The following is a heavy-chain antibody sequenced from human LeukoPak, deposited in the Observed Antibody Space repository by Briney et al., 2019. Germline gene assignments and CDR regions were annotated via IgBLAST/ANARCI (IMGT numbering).Heavy chain of an antibody. J-gene: IGHJ4*02. CDR2: ISSSGGTI. V-gene: IGHV3-48*04. CDR1: RFTFSTYS. CDR3: ARDREYYDSSFKGPDSFDY. D-gene: IGHD3-22*01. Sequence: GGSLRLSCAASRFTFSTYSMNWVRQAPGKGLEWVSYISSSGGTIYYADSVKGRFTISRDNAKNSLYLQMNSLRAEDTAVYYCARDREYYDSSFKGPDSFDYWGQGTLVTVSS.